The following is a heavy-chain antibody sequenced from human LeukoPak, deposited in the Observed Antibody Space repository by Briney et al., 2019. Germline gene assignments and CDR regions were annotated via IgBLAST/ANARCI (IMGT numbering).Heavy chain of an antibody. V-gene: IGHV3-48*02. CDR1: GFTFSSYS. D-gene: IGHD3-16*01. CDR2: ISSSSSTI. J-gene: IGHJ6*02. CDR3: AKAPFGVLPYGMDV. Sequence: PGGSLRLSCAASGFTFSSYSMNWVRQAPGKGLEWVSYISSSSSTIYYADSVKGRFTISGDNAKNSLYLQMNSLRDEDTAVYYCAKAPFGVLPYGMDVWGQGTTVTVSS.